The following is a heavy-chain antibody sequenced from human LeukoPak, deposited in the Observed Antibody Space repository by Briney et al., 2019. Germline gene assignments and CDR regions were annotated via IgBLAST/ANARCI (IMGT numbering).Heavy chain of an antibody. J-gene: IGHJ3*02. CDR3: AREDIVVVPAAPSDAFDI. V-gene: IGHV4-38-2*01. CDR2: IYHSGST. D-gene: IGHD2-2*01. CDR1: GYSISSGYY. Sequence: SETLSLTCAVSGYSISSGYYWGWIRQPPGKGLEWIGSIYHSGSTYYNPSLKSRVTISVDTSKNQFSLKLSSVTAADTAVYYCAREDIVVVPAAPSDAFDIWGQGTMVTVSS.